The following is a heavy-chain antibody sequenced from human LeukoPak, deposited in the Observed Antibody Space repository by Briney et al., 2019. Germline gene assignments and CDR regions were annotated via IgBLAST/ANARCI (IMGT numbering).Heavy chain of an antibody. Sequence: SDTLSLTCTVSGGSITSYYWSWMRQPPGQGLEWMGYIYYSGSTNYNPSLKSRGTISVDTSKNQSSLKLSSVTAADTAVYYCARVFIAVAGYYFDYWGQGTLVTVSS. CDR2: IYYSGST. CDR1: GGSITSYY. D-gene: IGHD6-19*01. CDR3: ARVFIAVAGYYFDY. J-gene: IGHJ4*02. V-gene: IGHV4-59*07.